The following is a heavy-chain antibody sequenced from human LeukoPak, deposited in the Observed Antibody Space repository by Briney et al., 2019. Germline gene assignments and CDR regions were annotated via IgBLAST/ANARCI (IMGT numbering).Heavy chain of an antibody. CDR3: ASRSSDYNWFDP. D-gene: IGHD6-6*01. Sequence: GGSLRLSCAASGFTFSSYRMHWVRQAPGKGLVWVSRINSDGSNTNYADSVKGRFTISRDNAKNSLYLQMNSLRAEDTAVYYCASRSSDYNWFDPWGQGTLVNVSS. V-gene: IGHV3-74*01. CDR2: INSDGSNT. CDR1: GFTFSSYR. J-gene: IGHJ5*02.